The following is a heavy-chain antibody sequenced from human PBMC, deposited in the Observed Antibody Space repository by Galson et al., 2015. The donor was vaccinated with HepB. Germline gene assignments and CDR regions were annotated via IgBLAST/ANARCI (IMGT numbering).Heavy chain of an antibody. CDR1: GGSISSYY. CDR2: IYYSGST. D-gene: IGHD2-15*01. Sequence: ETLSLTCTVSGGSISSYYWSWIRQPPGKGLEWIGYIYYSGSTNYNPSLKSRVTISVDTSKNQFSLKLSSVTAADTAVYYCARHENGYCSGGSCYGFDYWGQGTLVTVSS. CDR3: ARHENGYCSGGSCYGFDY. J-gene: IGHJ4*02. V-gene: IGHV4-59*08.